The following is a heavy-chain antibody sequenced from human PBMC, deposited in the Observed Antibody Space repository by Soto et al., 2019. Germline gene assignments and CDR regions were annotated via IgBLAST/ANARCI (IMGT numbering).Heavy chain of an antibody. D-gene: IGHD3-22*01. CDR1: GYTFTGNF. CDR3: VRAYYDSSGYYTHFDY. Sequence: QVQLVQSGSEVKKPGASVKVSGKASGYTFTGNFMHWVRQAPGQGLEWMGWINPSSGGTKYAQKFPGWVTMTRDTSLNTAYMDLSMLRSYDTAVYYCVRAYYDSSGYYTHFDYFGKGTTVTVSS. CDR2: INPSSGGT. J-gene: IGHJ4*02. V-gene: IGHV1-2*04.